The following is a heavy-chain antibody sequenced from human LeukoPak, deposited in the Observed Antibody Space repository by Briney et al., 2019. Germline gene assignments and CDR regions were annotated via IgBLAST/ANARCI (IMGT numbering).Heavy chain of an antibody. CDR3: ASEGLGVIVPTN. D-gene: IGHD3-16*02. Sequence: ASVKVSCKASGYTFTGYYMHWVRQAPGQGLEWMGRINPNSGGTNYAQKVQGRVTMTRDTSNSTAYLELSRLRSDDTAVYYCASEGLGVIVPTNWGQGTLVTVSS. CDR2: INPNSGGT. J-gene: IGHJ4*02. V-gene: IGHV1-2*06. CDR1: GYTFTGYY.